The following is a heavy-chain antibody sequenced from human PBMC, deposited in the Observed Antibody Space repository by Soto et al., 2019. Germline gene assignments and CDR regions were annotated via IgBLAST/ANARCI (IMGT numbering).Heavy chain of an antibody. CDR2: IYYSGST. J-gene: IGHJ4*02. CDR3: ARDKITGLFDY. CDR1: GGSISSYY. V-gene: IGHV4-59*12. Sequence: PSETLSLTCTVSGGSISSYYWSWIRQPPGKGLEWIGYIYYSGSTNYNPSLKSRVTMSVDTSKNQFSLKLNSVTAADTAVYYCARDKITGLFDYWGQGTLVTVSS. D-gene: IGHD2-8*02.